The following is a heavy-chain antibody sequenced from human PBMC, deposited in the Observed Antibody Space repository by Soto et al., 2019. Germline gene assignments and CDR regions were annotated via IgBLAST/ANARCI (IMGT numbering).Heavy chain of an antibody. CDR3: ARSPEATVTAFDY. Sequence: QVQLQESGPGLVQPSQTLSLTCTVSGGSLSSGGYYWSWIRQHPGKGLEWIGYIYYSGSTYYNPSLKSRVTISVDTSKNQFSLKLSSVTAADTAGYYCARSPEATVTAFDYWGKGTLLTVSS. CDR1: GGSLSSGGYY. J-gene: IGHJ4*02. V-gene: IGHV4-31*03. CDR2: IYYSGST. D-gene: IGHD4-17*01.